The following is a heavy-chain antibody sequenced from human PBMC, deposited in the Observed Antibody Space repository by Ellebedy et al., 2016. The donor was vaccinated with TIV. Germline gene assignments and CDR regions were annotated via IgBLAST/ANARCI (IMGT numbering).Heavy chain of an antibody. V-gene: IGHV1-3*01. D-gene: IGHD5-18*01. CDR2: INAGNGNT. Sequence: AASVKVSCKASGYTFTSYAMHWVRQAPGQRLEWMGWINAGNGNTKYSQKFQGRVTITRDTSASTAYMELSSLRSEDTAVYYCARDTRPGYSYGSDAFDIWGQGTMVTVSS. CDR3: ARDTRPGYSYGSDAFDI. CDR1: GYTFTSYA. J-gene: IGHJ3*02.